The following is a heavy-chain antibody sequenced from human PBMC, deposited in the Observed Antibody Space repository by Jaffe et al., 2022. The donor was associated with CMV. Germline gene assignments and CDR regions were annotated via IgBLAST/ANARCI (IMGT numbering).Heavy chain of an antibody. CDR3: AKDIATGDYGDYVGWFDP. J-gene: IGHJ5*02. CDR2: ISGSGGST. Sequence: EVQLLESGGGLVQPGGSLRLSCAASGFTFSSYAMSWVRQAPGKGLEWVSAISGSGGSTYYADSVKGRFTISRDNSKNTLYLQMNSLRAEDTAVYYCAKDIATGDYGDYVGWFDPWGQGTLVTVSS. D-gene: IGHD4-17*01. CDR1: GFTFSSYA. V-gene: IGHV3-23*01.